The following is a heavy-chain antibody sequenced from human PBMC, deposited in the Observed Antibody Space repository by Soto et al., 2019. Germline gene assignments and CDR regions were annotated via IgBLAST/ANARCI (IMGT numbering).Heavy chain of an antibody. J-gene: IGHJ4*02. D-gene: IGHD2-15*01. V-gene: IGHV3-48*01. CDR2: ISSGSSTI. Sequence: PGGSLRLSCAASGFTFSSYSMNWVRQAPGKGLEWVSYISSGSSTIYYADSVKGRFTISRDNAKNSLYLQMNSLRAEDTGVYYCARDSGGWYYWGQGALVTVSS. CDR1: GFTFSSYS. CDR3: ARDSGGWYY.